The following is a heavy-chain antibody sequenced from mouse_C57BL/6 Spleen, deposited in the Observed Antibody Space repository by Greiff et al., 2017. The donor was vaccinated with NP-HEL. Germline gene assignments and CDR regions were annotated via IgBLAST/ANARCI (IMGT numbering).Heavy chain of an antibody. V-gene: IGHV1-61*01. D-gene: IGHD2-1*01. CDR1: GYTFTSYW. CDR2: IYPSDSET. CDR3: ARRTGYYGSYFWYFDV. Sequence: QVQLQQPGAELVRPGSSVKLSCKASGYTFTSYWMDWVKQRPGHGLEWIGNIYPSDSETHYNQKFKDKATLTVDTSSSTAYMQLSSLTSEDSAVYDCARRTGYYGSYFWYFDVWGTGTTVTVSS. J-gene: IGHJ1*03.